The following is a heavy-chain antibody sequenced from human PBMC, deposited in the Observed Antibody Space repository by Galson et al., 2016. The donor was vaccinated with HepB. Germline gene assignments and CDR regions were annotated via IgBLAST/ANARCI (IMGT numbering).Heavy chain of an antibody. CDR3: ARWGDFRALEY. V-gene: IGHV3-33*01. CDR2: IWYDGSNK. J-gene: IGHJ4*02. CDR1: GFTFRSHG. Sequence: SLRLSCAASGFTFRSHGMHWFRQAPGKGLEWVAVIWYDGSNKYYADSVKGRFPISRDNSKNMLFLQMNSLRAEDTAVYYCARWGDFRALEYWGQGTLVTVSS. D-gene: IGHD3-16*01.